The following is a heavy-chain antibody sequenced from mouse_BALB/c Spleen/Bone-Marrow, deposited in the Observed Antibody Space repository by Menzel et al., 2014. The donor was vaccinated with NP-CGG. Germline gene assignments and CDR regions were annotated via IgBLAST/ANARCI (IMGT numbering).Heavy chain of an antibody. CDR3: ARWGNYYFDY. V-gene: IGHV14-1*02. CDR1: GFNIKDYY. J-gene: IGHJ2*01. CDR2: IDPENGNT. Sequence: EVQLQQSGAELVRPWALVKLSCKASGFNIKDYYMHWVKQRPEQGLEWIGWIDPENGNTIYDPKFQSKASITADTSSNTAYLQLSSPTSEDTAVYYCARWGNYYFDYWGQGTTLTVSS.